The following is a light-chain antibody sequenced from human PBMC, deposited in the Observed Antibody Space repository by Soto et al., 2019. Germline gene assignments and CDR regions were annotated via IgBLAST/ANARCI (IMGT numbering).Light chain of an antibody. CDR1: QSVSSNY. V-gene: IGKV3-20*01. Sequence: IVLTQSPGTLSLSPWEIATLSCRASQSVSSNYLDWYQQKPGQAPRLLIYGASSRATGIPDRFSGSGSGTDFTLTISRLEPEDFAVYYCQHYGSSPETFGQGTKVDIK. CDR3: QHYGSSPET. CDR2: GAS. J-gene: IGKJ1*01.